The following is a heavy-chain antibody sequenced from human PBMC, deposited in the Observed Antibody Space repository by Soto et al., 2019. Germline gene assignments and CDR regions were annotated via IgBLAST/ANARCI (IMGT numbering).Heavy chain of an antibody. CDR1: GYSFTSYW. Sequence: PGESRKISCKGSGYSFTSYWIGWVRQMPGKGLEWMGIIYPGDSYTNYSPSFQGHVTISADKSISTAYLQWSSLKASDTAMYYCARLQAAAGDNDLTFDYWGQGTLVTVSS. J-gene: IGHJ4*02. CDR2: IYPGDSYT. CDR3: ARLQAAAGDNDLTFDY. D-gene: IGHD6-13*01. V-gene: IGHV5-51*01.